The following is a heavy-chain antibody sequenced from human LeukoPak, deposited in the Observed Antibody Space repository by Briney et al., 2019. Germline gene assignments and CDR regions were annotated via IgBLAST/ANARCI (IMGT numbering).Heavy chain of an antibody. CDR1: GFTFSGYA. CDR3: AGKDGQQLNY. V-gene: IGHV3-30-3*01. Sequence: QAGGSLRLSCAASGFTFSGYAMHWVRQAPGKGLEWVALISYDGSNKYYADSVKGRFTISRDNSKNTLYLQMNSLRAEDTAVYYCAGKDGQQLNYWGQGTLVTVSS. CDR2: ISYDGSNK. D-gene: IGHD6-13*01. J-gene: IGHJ4*02.